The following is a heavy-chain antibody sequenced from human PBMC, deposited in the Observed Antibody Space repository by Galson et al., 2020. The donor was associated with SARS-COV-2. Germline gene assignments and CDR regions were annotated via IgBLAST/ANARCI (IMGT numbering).Heavy chain of an antibody. CDR3: ARLGGMATTPDRYYFYGLDV. CDR1: GFTFSSYS. J-gene: IGHJ6*02. CDR2: ISSGSSYI. D-gene: IGHD3-16*01. Sequence: GSLRLSCAASGFTFSSYSMNWVRQAPGKGLEWVSSISSGSSYIYYADSVKGRFTISRDNAKNSLFLQMNSLRTEDTAVYYCARLGGMATTPDRYYFYGLDVWGQGTTVTVSS. V-gene: IGHV3-21*01.